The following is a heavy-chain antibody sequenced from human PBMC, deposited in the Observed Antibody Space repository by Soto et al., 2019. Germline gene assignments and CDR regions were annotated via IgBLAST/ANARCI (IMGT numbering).Heavy chain of an antibody. Sequence: QGQLMESGGGVVHPGKSLRLSCAASGFTFSRYGMHWVRQAPGKGPEWVAVISDDGSKEWYAESVKGRFTISRDNSENTLHLQMDIVRPEDTAVYYCAKDPNGYSEYAGYFTLFGRGTLVTVSS. V-gene: IGHV3-30*18. CDR1: GFTFSRYG. CDR3: AKDPNGYSEYAGYFTL. D-gene: IGHD4-4*01. J-gene: IGHJ2*01. CDR2: ISDDGSKE.